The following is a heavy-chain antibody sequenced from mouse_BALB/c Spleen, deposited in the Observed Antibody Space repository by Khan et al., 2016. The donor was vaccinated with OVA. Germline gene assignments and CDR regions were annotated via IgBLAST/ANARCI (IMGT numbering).Heavy chain of an antibody. CDR1: GYSITSDYA. V-gene: IGHV3-2*02. D-gene: IGHD2-10*02. CDR3: ARVYGGDFDY. CDR2: ISYSGNT. J-gene: IGHJ2*01. Sequence: QLEESGPGLVKPSQSLSLTCTVTGYSITSDYAWNWIRQFPGNKLEWMGFISYSGNTKYHPSLKSRIPLTRYTSKNQFFLQLNSVTPEDTATYYCARVYGGDFDYWGQGTTLIVSS.